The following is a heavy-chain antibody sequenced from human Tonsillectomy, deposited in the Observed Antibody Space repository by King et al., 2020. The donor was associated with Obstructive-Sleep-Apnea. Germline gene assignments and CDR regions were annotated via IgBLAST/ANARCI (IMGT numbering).Heavy chain of an antibody. CDR3: TRPYHDISTARRWFDP. CDR2: MRSKANNDAT. CDR1: GFTFSGSA. V-gene: IGHV3-73*01. D-gene: IGHD3-9*01. Sequence: VQLVESGGGLVQPGGSLKLSCAASGFTFSGSAMRWVGKASGKGLEWGGRMRSKANNDATVYGASVKGRFTIYRDDSKNTAYLQMNSLKTEDTAVYYCTRPYHDISTARRWFDPWGQRTMGT. J-gene: IGHJ5*02.